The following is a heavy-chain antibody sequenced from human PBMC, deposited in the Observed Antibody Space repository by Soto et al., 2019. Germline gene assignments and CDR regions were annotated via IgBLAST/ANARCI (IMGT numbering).Heavy chain of an antibody. CDR3: ARDMYSSSWHKADYYYYAVDV. V-gene: IGHV3-33*01. D-gene: IGHD6-13*01. CDR1: GFTFSEYG. CDR2: IWYDGSNK. J-gene: IGHJ6*02. Sequence: QVQVVESGGGVVQPGKSLRLSCAASGFTFSEYGLHWVRQAPGKGLEWVAYIWYDGSNKYYADSVKGRFTISRDNSKNTLYLQMNSLRGGDTAIYYCARDMYSSSWHKADYYYYAVDVWGQGTTVIVSS.